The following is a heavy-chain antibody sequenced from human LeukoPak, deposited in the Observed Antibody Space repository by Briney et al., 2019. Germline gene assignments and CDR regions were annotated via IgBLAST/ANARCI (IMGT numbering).Heavy chain of an antibody. Sequence: GGSLRLSCAASGFTFSSYGMHWVRQAPGKGLEWVAVIWYDGSNKYYADSVKGRFTISRDNSKNTLYLQMNGLRAEDTAVYYCARDRGGSYDGPIDYWGQGTLVTVSS. CDR2: IWYDGSNK. J-gene: IGHJ4*02. CDR1: GFTFSSYG. D-gene: IGHD1-26*01. V-gene: IGHV3-33*01. CDR3: ARDRGGSYDGPIDY.